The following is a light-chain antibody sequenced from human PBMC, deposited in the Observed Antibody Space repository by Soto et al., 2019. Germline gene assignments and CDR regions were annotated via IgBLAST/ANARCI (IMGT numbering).Light chain of an antibody. CDR1: QSISSW. J-gene: IGKJ4*01. Sequence: DSQMTQSPSTLSASVGDRVTIPCRASQSISSWLAWYQQKPGKAPKLLIYDASSLESGVPSRFSGSGSGTEFTLTISSLQPDDFATYLCQQYNRYPLTFGGGTKVEIK. CDR2: DAS. V-gene: IGKV1-5*01. CDR3: QQYNRYPLT.